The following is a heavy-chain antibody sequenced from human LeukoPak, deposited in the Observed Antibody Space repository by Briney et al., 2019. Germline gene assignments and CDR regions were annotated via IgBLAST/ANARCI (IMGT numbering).Heavy chain of an antibody. V-gene: IGHV3-23*01. J-gene: IGHJ6*02. D-gene: IGHD6-6*01. CDR1: GFTFSSYA. CDR3: ARDANNLEYGSSDLYYYYYGMDV. CDR2: ISGSGGST. Sequence: GGSLRLSCAASGFTFSSYAMSWVRQAPGKGLEWVSAISGSGGSTYYADSVKGRFTISRDNAKNSLYLQMNSLRAEDTAVYYCARDANNLEYGSSDLYYYYYGMDVWGQGTTVTVSS.